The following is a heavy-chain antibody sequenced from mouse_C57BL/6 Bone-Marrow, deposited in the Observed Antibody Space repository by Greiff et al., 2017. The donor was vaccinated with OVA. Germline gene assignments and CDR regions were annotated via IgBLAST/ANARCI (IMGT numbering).Heavy chain of an antibody. J-gene: IGHJ4*01. D-gene: IGHD2-10*01. CDR3: TLLLYYYAMDY. CDR2: IDPENGDT. V-gene: IGHV14-4*01. Sequence: VQLQQPGAELVRPGASVKLSCTASGFNIKDDYMHWVKQRPEQGLEWIGWIDPENGDTEYASKFQGKATITADTSSNTAYLQLSSLTSEDTAVYYCTLLLYYYAMDYWGQGTSVTVSS. CDR1: GFNIKDDY.